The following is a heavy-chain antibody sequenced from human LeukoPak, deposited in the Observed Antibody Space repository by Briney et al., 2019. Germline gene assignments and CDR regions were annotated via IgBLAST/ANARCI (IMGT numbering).Heavy chain of an antibody. CDR1: GGSISSYY. CDR2: IYYSGST. D-gene: IGHD1-7*01. V-gene: IGHV4-59*08. Sequence: SETLSLTCTVSGGSISSYYWSWVRQPPGKGLEWIGYIYYSGSTNYNPSLKSRVTISVDTSKNQFSLKLSSVTAADTAVYYCASNWNYGWFDPWGQGTLVTVSS. J-gene: IGHJ5*02. CDR3: ASNWNYGWFDP.